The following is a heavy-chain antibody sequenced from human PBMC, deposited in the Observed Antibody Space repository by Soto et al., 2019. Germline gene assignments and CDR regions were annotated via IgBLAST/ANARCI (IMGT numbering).Heavy chain of an antibody. J-gene: IGHJ4*02. V-gene: IGHV3-9*01. CDR2: ISWNSGSA. CDR3: VKGLNYNFDNIGFHG. D-gene: IGHD3-22*01. Sequence: AGGSLRLSCAASGFTFDDYAMDWVRQLPGKGLEWVSGISWNSGSAAYMDSVKGRFLISRDNAKKSLFLQMRSLRPEDTALYYCVKGLNYNFDNIGFHGWGQGSLVTVSS. CDR1: GFTFDDYA.